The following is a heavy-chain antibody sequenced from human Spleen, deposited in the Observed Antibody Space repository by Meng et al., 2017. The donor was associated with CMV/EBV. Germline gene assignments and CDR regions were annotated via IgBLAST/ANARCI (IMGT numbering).Heavy chain of an antibody. V-gene: IGHV4-59*01. CDR1: SY. Sequence: SYWSWIRQSPGKGLEWIGHLYYSGNTNYNHSLKSRVTISVDTSKNQFSLRLSSVTAADTAVYYCARGESYDILTGYYPLIGAFDIWGQGKMVTVSS. CDR3: ARGESYDILTGYYPLIGAFDI. J-gene: IGHJ3*02. CDR2: LYYSGNT. D-gene: IGHD3-9*01.